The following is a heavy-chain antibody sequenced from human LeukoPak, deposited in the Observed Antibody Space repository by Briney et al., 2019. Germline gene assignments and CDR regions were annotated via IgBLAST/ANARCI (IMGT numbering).Heavy chain of an antibody. Sequence: SQTLSLTCSVSGGPITSGDYYWSWIRQPPGKGLEWVGEINHSGSTNYNPSLKSRVSISVDSSKNQFSLKVSSVTAADTAVYYCARQIAAAPYFQHWGQGTLVTVSS. CDR2: INHSGST. CDR3: ARQIAAAPYFQH. V-gene: IGHV4-30-4*01. D-gene: IGHD6-13*01. CDR1: GGPITSGDYY. J-gene: IGHJ1*01.